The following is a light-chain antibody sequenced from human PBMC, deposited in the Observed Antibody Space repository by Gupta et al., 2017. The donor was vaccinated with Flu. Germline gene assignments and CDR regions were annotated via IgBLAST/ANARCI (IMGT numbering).Light chain of an antibody. J-gene: IGKJ4*01. CDR1: QDINNY. CDR2: STS. CDR3: QQYDSLRLA. Sequence: PSSLSASVGDRVTITCQASQDINNYLNWYQHKPGKAPELLIYSTSYLETGVPSRFSGSGSGTDFTFTISSLQPEDIATYYCQQYDSLRLAFGGGTKVEIK. V-gene: IGKV1-33*01.